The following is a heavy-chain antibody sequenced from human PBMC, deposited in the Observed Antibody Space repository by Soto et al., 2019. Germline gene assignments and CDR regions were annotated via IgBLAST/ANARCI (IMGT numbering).Heavy chain of an antibody. J-gene: IGHJ4*02. CDR3: AKVSLEYSSSAPGFFVY. CDR2: INAGNGNT. Sequence: ASVKVSCKASGYTFTSYAMYWVRQAPGQRLEWMGWINAGNGNTKYSQKFQGRVTITRDTSASTAYMEPGSLRAEDTAVYYCAKVSLEYSSSAPGFFVYWGQGTLVTVSS. V-gene: IGHV1-3*01. CDR1: GYTFTSYA. D-gene: IGHD6-6*01.